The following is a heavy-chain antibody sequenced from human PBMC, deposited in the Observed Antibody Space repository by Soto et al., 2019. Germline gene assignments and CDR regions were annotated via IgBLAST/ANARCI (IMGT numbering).Heavy chain of an antibody. J-gene: IGHJ6*02. CDR1: GYTLTIYY. D-gene: IGHD3-22*01. CDR2: MNPNSGNT. CDR3: AFFPPHYYDSSGPRGGMDV. Sequence: ASVKVSCKASGYTLTIYYMRWVRQATGQGLEWMGWMNPNSGNTGYAQKFQGRVTMSRNTSISQASMELSSLRSEDTAAYYCAFFPPHYYDSSGPRGGMDVWGQGTTVTVSS. V-gene: IGHV1-8*02.